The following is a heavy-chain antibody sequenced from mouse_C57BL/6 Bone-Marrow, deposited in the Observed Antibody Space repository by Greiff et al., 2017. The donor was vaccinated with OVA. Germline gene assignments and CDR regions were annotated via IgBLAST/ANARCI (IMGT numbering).Heavy chain of an antibody. CDR1: GYTFTSYW. D-gene: IGHD1-1*02. Sequence: VQLQQPGAELVMPGASVKLSCKASGYTFTSYWMHWVKQRPVQGLEWIGAIDPSASYTNYNQKFKGKSTLTVDKSSSTAYMQLSSLTSEDSAVYYCARRDKPSIWYYAMDYWGQGTSVTVSS. J-gene: IGHJ4*01. CDR3: ARRDKPSIWYYAMDY. V-gene: IGHV1-69*01. CDR2: IDPSASYT.